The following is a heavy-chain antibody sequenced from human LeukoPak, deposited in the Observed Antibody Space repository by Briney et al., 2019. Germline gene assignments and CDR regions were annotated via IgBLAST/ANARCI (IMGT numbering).Heavy chain of an antibody. CDR3: ARELVRGVIDIN. Sequence: SQTLSLTCTVSGGSISSGGYYWSWIRQHPGKGLEWIGYIYYSGSTYYNPSLKSRVTISVGTSKNQFSLKLSSVTAADTAVYYCARELVRGVIDINWGQGTLVTVSS. J-gene: IGHJ4*02. CDR1: GGSISSGGYY. D-gene: IGHD3-10*01. V-gene: IGHV4-31*03. CDR2: IYYSGST.